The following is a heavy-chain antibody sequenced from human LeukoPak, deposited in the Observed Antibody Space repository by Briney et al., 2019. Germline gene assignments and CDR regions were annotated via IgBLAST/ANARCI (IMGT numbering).Heavy chain of an antibody. Sequence: PGGALRLSCAASGFTFSSDGMHWVRQAPGKGLEWGADIWDDGSNKYYAESVKGRFTISRDNSKNTLHLQITSLSAEDTAEYYCARQMGRPEQDCSSTSCYYGIALWGKGTTVTVSA. V-gene: IGHV3-33*01. CDR1: GFTFSSDG. D-gene: IGHD2-2*01. J-gene: IGHJ6*04. CDR2: IWDDGSNK. CDR3: ARQMGRPEQDCSSTSCYYGIAL.